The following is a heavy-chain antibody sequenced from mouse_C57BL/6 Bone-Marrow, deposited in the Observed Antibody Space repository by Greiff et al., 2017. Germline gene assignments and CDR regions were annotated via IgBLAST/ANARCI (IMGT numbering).Heavy chain of an antibody. D-gene: IGHD1-1*01. V-gene: IGHV5-17*01. CDR1: GFTFSDYG. CDR3: ARRGDYYYGSVYFDY. CDR2: ISSGSSTI. J-gene: IGHJ2*01. Sequence: EVKLMESGGGLVKPGGSLKLSCAASGFTFSDYGMHWVRQAPEKGLEWVAYISSGSSTIYYADTVQGRFTISRDNAKNTLFLQKTSLRSEDTAMYYCARRGDYYYGSVYFDYWGQGTTLTVSS.